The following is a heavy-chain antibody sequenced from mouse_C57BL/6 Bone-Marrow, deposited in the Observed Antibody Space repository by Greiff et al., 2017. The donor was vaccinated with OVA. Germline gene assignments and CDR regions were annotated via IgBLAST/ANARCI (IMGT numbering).Heavy chain of an antibody. V-gene: IGHV2-5*01. Sequence: VKLQESGPGLVQPSQSLSITCTVSGFSLTSYGVHWVRQSPGKGLEWLGVIWRGGSTDYNAAFMSRLSITKDNSKSQVFFKMNSLQADDTAIYYCANDGCPYYYAMDYWGQGTSVTVSS. CDR2: IWRGGST. J-gene: IGHJ4*01. CDR3: ANDGCPYYYAMDY. CDR1: GFSLTSYG.